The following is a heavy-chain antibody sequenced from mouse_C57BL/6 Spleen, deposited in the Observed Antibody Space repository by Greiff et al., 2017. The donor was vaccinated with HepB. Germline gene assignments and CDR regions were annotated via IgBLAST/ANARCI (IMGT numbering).Heavy chain of an antibody. CDR3: ARKGLWPPTRYAMDY. V-gene: IGHV1-9*01. D-gene: IGHD1-1*02. CDR1: GYTFTGYW. Sequence: VQLQESGAELMKPGASVKLSCKATGYTFTGYWIEWVKQRPGHGLEWIGEIEPGSGSTKYNEKFKGKATFTADTSSNTAYMQLSSLTTEDSAIYYCARKGLWPPTRYAMDYWGQGTSVTVSS. J-gene: IGHJ4*01. CDR2: IEPGSGST.